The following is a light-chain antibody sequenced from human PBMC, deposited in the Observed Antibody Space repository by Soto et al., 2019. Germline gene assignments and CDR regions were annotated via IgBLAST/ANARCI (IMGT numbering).Light chain of an antibody. J-gene: IGLJ1*01. CDR3: CSYPGSSILYV. CDR2: EVS. Sequence: QSVLTQPASGSGSPGQSITISCTGTSNYNLVSWYQQHPGKAPKLVIYEVSERPSGVSNRFSGSKSGNTASLTISGLQAEDEADYYCCSYPGSSILYVFGTGTKSPS. V-gene: IGLV2-23*02. CDR1: SNYNL.